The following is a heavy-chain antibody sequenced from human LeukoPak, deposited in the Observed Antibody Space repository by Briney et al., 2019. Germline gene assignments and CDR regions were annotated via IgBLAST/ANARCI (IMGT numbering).Heavy chain of an antibody. D-gene: IGHD6-19*01. CDR1: GGSFSGYY. CDR2: INHSGST. CDR3: ARLLRAGNNWFDP. Sequence: PSETLSLTCAVYGGSFSGYYWSWIRQPPGKGLEWIGEINHSGSTNYNPSLKSRVTISVDTSKNQFSLKLSSVTAADTAVYYCARLLRAGNNWFDPWGQGTLVTVSS. J-gene: IGHJ5*02. V-gene: IGHV4-34*01.